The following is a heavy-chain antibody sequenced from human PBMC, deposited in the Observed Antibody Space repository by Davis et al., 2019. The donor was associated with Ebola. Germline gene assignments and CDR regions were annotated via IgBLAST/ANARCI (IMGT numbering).Heavy chain of an antibody. CDR1: GGTFTNYA. Sequence: SVKVSCKTSGGTFTNYAVNWVRQAPGQGLEWMGRIIPILGIANYAQKFQGRVTITADKSTSTAYMELSSLRSEDTAVYYCARGGSSSAPYYYYGMDVWGKGTTVTVSS. J-gene: IGHJ6*04. V-gene: IGHV1-69*04. CDR2: IIPILGIA. D-gene: IGHD6-6*01. CDR3: ARGGSSSAPYYYYGMDV.